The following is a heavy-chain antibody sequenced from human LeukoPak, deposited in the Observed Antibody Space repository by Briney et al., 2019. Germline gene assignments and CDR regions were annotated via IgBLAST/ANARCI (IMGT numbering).Heavy chain of an antibody. CDR2: IIPILGIA. J-gene: IGHJ4*02. CDR3: AREENSGIYFRRFDY. CDR1: GGTFSSYA. D-gene: IGHD1-26*01. V-gene: IGHV1-69*04. Sequence: ASVKVSCKASGGTFSSYAISWVRQAPGQGLEWMGRIIPILGIANYAQKFQGRVTITADKSTSTAYMELSSLRSEDTAVYYCAREENSGIYFRRFDYWGQGAVVTVSS.